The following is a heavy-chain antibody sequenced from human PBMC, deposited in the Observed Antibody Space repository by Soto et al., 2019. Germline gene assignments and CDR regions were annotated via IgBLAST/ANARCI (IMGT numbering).Heavy chain of an antibody. J-gene: IGHJ5*02. CDR2: IPSRGRP. CDR3: ARDTYSGYDFGL. CDR1: GASVAGGSSY. V-gene: IGHV4-30-4*01. Sequence: QVQLRESGPGLVKPSQTLSLTCSVSGASVAGGSSYWSWVRQPPGKGLEWIGYIPSRGRPFYNPSLTSRGTISADTSKTQLSLQLTSVTAADTAVYYCARDTYSGYDFGLWGQGTLVTVSS. D-gene: IGHD5-12*01.